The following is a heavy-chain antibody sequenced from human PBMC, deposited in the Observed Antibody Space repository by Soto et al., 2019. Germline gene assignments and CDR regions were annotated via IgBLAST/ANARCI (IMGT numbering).Heavy chain of an antibody. J-gene: IGHJ5*02. D-gene: IGHD2-8*01. V-gene: IGHV4-59*01. CDR2: IYYSGST. Sequence: SETLSLTCTVSGGSISSYYLSWIRQPPGKGLEWIGYIYYSGSTTYNPSLKSRVTISVDTSKNPLSLKLSCLTAADTAVYYCARELGYRTNGVCWYSWFDPWGQGTLVTVSS. CDR1: GGSISSYY. CDR3: ARELGYRTNGVCWYSWFDP.